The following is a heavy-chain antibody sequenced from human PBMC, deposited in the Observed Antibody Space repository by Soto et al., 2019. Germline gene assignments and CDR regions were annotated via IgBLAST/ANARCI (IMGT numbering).Heavy chain of an antibody. J-gene: IGHJ4*02. V-gene: IGHV3-7*01. Sequence: EVQLVESGGGLVQPGGSLRLSCAASGFTFSTYWMTWVRQPPGKGLEWVANMDQDGSETYYVDSVRGRFTVSRDNAKNSLYLQMNSLRVEDTAVYYCVCGGNSFIYWGQGTLGTVSP. CDR2: MDQDGSET. CDR3: VCGGNSFIY. CDR1: GFTFSTYW. D-gene: IGHD3-16*01.